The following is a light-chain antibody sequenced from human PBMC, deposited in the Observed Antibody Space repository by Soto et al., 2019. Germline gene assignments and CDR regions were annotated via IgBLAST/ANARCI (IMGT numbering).Light chain of an antibody. J-gene: IGKJ4*01. Sequence: EIVLTQSPGTLSLSPGERATLSCRASQSVGSGYLAWYQQKRGQPPRLIIYSTSSRATGIPDRFSGSASGTVFTLTISRLEPEDFAVYFCQHCDSSRLTFGGGTKVEIK. CDR1: QSVGSGY. V-gene: IGKV3-20*01. CDR2: STS. CDR3: QHCDSSRLT.